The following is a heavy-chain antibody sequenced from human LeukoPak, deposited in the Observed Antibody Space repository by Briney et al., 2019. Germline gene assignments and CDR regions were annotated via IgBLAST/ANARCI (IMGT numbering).Heavy chain of an antibody. Sequence: ASVKVSCTASGYTFTSYGISWVRQAPGQGLEWMGWTSAYNGNTNYAQKLQGRVTMTTDTSTSTAYMELRSLRSDDTAVYYCARDLSRWSSSSAAGYWGQGTLVTVSS. CDR2: TSAYNGNT. CDR3: ARDLSRWSSSSAAGY. V-gene: IGHV1-18*01. J-gene: IGHJ4*02. D-gene: IGHD6-6*01. CDR1: GYTFTSYG.